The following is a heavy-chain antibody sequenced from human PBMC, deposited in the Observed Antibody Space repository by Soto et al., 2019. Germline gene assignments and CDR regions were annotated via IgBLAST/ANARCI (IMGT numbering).Heavy chain of an antibody. D-gene: IGHD3-22*01. CDR3: AREMLDDSSPGPFDY. CDR1: GGTXNSYA. V-gene: IGHV1-69*13. Sequence: SXKVSFKASGGTXNSYASGLVRQAPGQGLEWMGGIIPIFGTANYAQKFQGRVTITADESTSTAYMELSSLRSEDTAVYYCAREMLDDSSPGPFDYWGQGTLGPVSS. CDR2: IIPIFGTA. J-gene: IGHJ4*02.